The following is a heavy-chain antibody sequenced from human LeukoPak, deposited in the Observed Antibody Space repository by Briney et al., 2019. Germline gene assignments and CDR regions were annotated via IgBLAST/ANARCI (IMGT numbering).Heavy chain of an antibody. V-gene: IGHV1-3*01. Sequence: ASVKVSCKASGDAFIPYTFSWVRQAPGQRLEWMGWINAGNGNTKYSQKFQGRVTMTRDTSASTAYMELSSLRSEDTAVYYCARGGQLQWLVNWGQGTLVTVSS. CDR1: GDAFIPYT. D-gene: IGHD6-19*01. CDR3: ARGGQLQWLVN. J-gene: IGHJ4*02. CDR2: INAGNGNT.